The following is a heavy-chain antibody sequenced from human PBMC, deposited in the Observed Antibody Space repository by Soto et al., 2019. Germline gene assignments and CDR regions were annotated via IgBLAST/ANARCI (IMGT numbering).Heavy chain of an antibody. CDR3: ARLWFAELFYFHY. CDR1: GGSISSANYY. V-gene: IGHV4-39*02. CDR2: IYYTGST. Sequence: SETLSLTCTASGGSISSANYYWGWIRQPPGKGLEWIATIYYTGSTYYNPSLKSRVTISVDTSKNHFSLKLTSVTAADTAVYYCARLWFAELFYFHYWGPGTLVTVSS. J-gene: IGHJ4*02. D-gene: IGHD3-10*01.